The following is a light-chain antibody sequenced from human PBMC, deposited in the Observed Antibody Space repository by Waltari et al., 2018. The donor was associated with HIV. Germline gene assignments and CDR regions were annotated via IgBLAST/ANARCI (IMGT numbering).Light chain of an antibody. CDR3: QVWDESIEHVV. V-gene: IGLV3-21*02. CDR1: NIGVKT. CDR2: DDT. J-gene: IGLJ2*01. Sequence: SYVLTQAPSLSVAPGQAASITCGGNNIGVKTVHWYQQRAGQAPVLVVHDDTDRPSGIPERFSGSNSGNTATLTISRVEAGDEADYYCQVWDESIEHVVFGGGTKVTVL.